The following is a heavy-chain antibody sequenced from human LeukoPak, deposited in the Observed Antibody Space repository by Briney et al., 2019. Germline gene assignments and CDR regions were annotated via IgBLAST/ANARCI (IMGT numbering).Heavy chain of an antibody. CDR3: ARIPAHRGVYGWFDP. J-gene: IGHJ5*02. Sequence: PSETLSLTCTVSGGSISSGDYFWTWFRQPPGKVLEWIAYINYSGRGNYNPSLKSRVTLSVDASKNQFSLILSSASAADTAVYYCARIPAHRGVYGWFDPWGQGILVTVSS. V-gene: IGHV4-30-4*01. D-gene: IGHD3-10*01. CDR2: INYSGRG. CDR1: GGSISSGDYF.